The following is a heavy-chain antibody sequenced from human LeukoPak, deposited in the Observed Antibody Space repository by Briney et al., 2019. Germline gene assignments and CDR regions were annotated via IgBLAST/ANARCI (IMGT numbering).Heavy chain of an antibody. V-gene: IGHV3-33*01. J-gene: IGHJ4*02. CDR2: IWYDGHNK. CDR1: GFSFSKYG. D-gene: IGHD2-21*01. Sequence: GGSLRLSCVASGFSFSKYGMHWVRQAPGKGLQWLAIIWYDGHNKYYADSVKGRFTFSRDNSKNTLFLEMNDLKAEDTAVYYCAREWGLIAVAGGPGYWGQGTLVTVSS. CDR3: AREWGLIAVAGGPGY.